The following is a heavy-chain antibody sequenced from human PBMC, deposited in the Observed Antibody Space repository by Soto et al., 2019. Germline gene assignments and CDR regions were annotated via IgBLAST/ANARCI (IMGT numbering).Heavy chain of an antibody. CDR3: TTLGHYYDSSPLDV. CDR2: IKSKTDGGTT. D-gene: IGHD3-22*01. J-gene: IGHJ6*02. CDR1: GFTFSNVW. Sequence: GGSLRLSCAASGFTFSNVWMNWVRKAPGKGLEWVGRIKSKTDGGTTDYAAPVKGRFTISRDDSKNTLYLQMNSLKTEDTAVYYCTTLGHYYDSSPLDVWGQGTTVTLSS. V-gene: IGHV3-15*07.